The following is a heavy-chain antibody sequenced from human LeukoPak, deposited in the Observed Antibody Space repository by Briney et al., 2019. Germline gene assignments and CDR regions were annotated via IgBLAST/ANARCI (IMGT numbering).Heavy chain of an antibody. V-gene: IGHV1-2*02. CDR2: INPNSGGT. CDR3: AGTSGSYSGYWFDP. CDR1: GYTFTGYY. D-gene: IGHD1-26*01. J-gene: IGHJ5*02. Sequence: ASVKVSCKASGYTFTGYYMHWVRQAPGQELEWMGWINPNSGGTNYAQKFQGRVTMTRDTSISTAYMELSRLRSDDTAVYYCAGTSGSYSGYWFDPWGQGTLVTVSS.